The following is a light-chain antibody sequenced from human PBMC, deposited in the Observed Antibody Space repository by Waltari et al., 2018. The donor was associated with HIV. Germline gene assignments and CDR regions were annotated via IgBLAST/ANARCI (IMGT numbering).Light chain of an antibody. J-gene: IGLJ1*01. V-gene: IGLV1-44*01. CDR2: SNN. CDR3: AAWDDSLNDSYV. Sequence: QSVLTQPPSASGTPGQRVTISCSGSSSHIGSNAVNWYQQLPGTAPKLLIYSNNQRPSGVPDRFSGSKSGTSASLAISGLQSDDEADYYCAAWDDSLNDSYVFGPGTKVTVL. CDR1: SSHIGSNA.